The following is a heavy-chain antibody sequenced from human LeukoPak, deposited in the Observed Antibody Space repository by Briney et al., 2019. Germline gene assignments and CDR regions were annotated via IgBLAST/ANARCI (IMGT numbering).Heavy chain of an antibody. CDR3: ARVLDGVGATRSFDY. CDR1: GFTFSSYA. D-gene: IGHD1-26*01. Sequence: GGSLRLSCAASGFTFSSYAMHWVRQAPGKGLVWVSRINSDGSSTSYADSVKGRFTISRDNAKNTLYLQMNSLRAEDTAVYYCARVLDGVGATRSFDYWGQGTLVTVSS. V-gene: IGHV3-74*01. CDR2: INSDGSST. J-gene: IGHJ4*02.